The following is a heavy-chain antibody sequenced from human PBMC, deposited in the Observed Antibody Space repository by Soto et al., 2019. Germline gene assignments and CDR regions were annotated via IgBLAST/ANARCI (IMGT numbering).Heavy chain of an antibody. CDR2: INAGNGNT. V-gene: IGHV1-3*01. D-gene: IGHD5-18*01. Sequence: SLQVSCNTSGYTFTSDAMHWVSQDPILILERMGWINAGNGNTKYSQKFQGRVTITRDTSAGTAYMELNSLRAEDTAVYYCAKDQSVQLWRQGGDYYYGMDVWGQGTTVTGSS. CDR3: AKDQSVQLWRQGGDYYYGMDV. J-gene: IGHJ6*02. CDR1: GYTFTSDA.